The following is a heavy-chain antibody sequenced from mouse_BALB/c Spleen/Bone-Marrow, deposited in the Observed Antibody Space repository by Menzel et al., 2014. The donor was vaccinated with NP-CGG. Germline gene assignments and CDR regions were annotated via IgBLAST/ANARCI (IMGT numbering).Heavy chain of an antibody. CDR2: INPNNGVT. CDR3: ARKQLGPAWFAY. V-gene: IGHV1-18*01. D-gene: IGHD3-1*01. J-gene: IGHJ3*01. CDR1: GYTFTEYT. Sequence: EVQLQESRPELVKPGTSVKISCKISGYTFTEYTIHWVKQSHGKSLEWIGGINPNNGVTAYNQKFRGKATLTVDKSSSTAYMELRSLTSEDSAVYYCARKQLGPAWFAYWGQGTLVTVSA.